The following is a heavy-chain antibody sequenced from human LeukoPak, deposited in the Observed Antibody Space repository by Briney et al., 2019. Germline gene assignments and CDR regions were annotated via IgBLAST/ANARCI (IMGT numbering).Heavy chain of an antibody. J-gene: IGHJ6*04. D-gene: IGHD3-10*01. Sequence: PGGSLRLSCAASGFTFSSYEMNWVRQAPGKGLEWVSYISSSGSTIYYADSVKGRFTISRDNAKNSLYLQMNSLRAEDTAVYYCARRPRYYYGSGSSDYYYYGMDVWGKGITVTVSS. CDR2: ISSSGSTI. CDR3: ARRPRYYYGSGSSDYYYYGMDV. CDR1: GFTFSSYE. V-gene: IGHV3-48*03.